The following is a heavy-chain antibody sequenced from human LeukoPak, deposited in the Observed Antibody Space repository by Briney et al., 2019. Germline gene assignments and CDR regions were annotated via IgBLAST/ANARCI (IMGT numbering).Heavy chain of an antibody. CDR3: ARHGGNNWFDP. CDR1: GGSISSSSHY. V-gene: IGHV4-39*01. D-gene: IGHD3-16*01. J-gene: IGHJ5*02. CDR2: IYYSGST. Sequence: PSETLSLTCTVSGGSISSSSHYWGWIRQPPGKGLEWIGNIYYSGSTYYNPSLKSRVTISVDTSKNQFSLKLSSVTAADTAVYYCARHGGNNWFDPWGQGTLVTVSS.